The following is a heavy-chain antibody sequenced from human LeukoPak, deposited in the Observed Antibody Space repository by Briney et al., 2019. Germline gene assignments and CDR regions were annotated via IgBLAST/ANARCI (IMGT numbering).Heavy chain of an antibody. CDR2: IYPADSDT. D-gene: IGHD1-26*01. Sequence: GESLKISCKGSGYSFSDYWIGWVRQVPGKGLEWMGFIYPADSDTRYSPSFQGQVTISADKSITTAYLQWRSLKASDTAMYYCAVTATNSGYFDSWGKGALVTVSS. J-gene: IGHJ4*02. V-gene: IGHV5-51*01. CDR1: GYSFSDYW. CDR3: AVTATNSGYFDS.